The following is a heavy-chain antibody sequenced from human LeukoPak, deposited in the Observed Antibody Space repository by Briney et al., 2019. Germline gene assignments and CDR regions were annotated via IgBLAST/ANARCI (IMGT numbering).Heavy chain of an antibody. D-gene: IGHD3-9*01. CDR3: AISLLRYFDWIFDY. CDR2: ISAYNGNT. V-gene: IGHV1-18*01. Sequence: GASVKVSCKASGYTFTSYGISWVRQAPGQGLEWMGWISAYNGNTNYAQKLQGRVTMTTDTSTSTAYMELRSLRSDDTAVYYCAISLLRYFDWIFDYWGQGTLVTVSS. CDR1: GYTFTSYG. J-gene: IGHJ4*02.